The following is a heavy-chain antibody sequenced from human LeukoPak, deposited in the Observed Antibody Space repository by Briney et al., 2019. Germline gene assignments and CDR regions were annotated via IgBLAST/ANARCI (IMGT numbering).Heavy chain of an antibody. CDR3: ASSPRIVGRLDYYYYRDV. CDR1: GLTLSTYA. D-gene: IGHD6-6*01. J-gene: IGHJ6*03. Sequence: SVKVSCKASGLTLSTYAISWVRQAPGQGLEWMGGIIPMFGSAHYAQKFQDRVTITTDESTTIAYMELSSLRSEDTAVYYWASSPRIVGRLDYYYYRDVGGKGPRVTVSS. V-gene: IGHV1-69*05. CDR2: IIPMFGSA.